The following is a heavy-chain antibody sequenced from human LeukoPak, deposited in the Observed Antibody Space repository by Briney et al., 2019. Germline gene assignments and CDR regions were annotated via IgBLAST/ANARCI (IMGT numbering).Heavy chain of an antibody. Sequence: PGGSLRLSCAASGFAFSNYGIHCVRQAPGTGLEWVAFIRNDGNKKYYADSVKGRFTISRDDSKNTVYLQMNSLRAEDMAVYYCAKYTYGDYGGDWFDPWGQGTLVTVSS. CDR3: AKYTYGDYGGDWFDP. CDR2: IRNDGNKK. V-gene: IGHV3-30*02. D-gene: IGHD4-17*01. J-gene: IGHJ5*02. CDR1: GFAFSNYG.